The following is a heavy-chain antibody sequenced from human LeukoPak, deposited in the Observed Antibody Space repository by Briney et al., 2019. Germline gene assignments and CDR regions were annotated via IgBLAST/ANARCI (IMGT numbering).Heavy chain of an antibody. D-gene: IGHD3-22*01. V-gene: IGHV3-21*01. Sequence: PGGSLRLSCAASGFTFTRFNMNWVRQAPGKGLELVSSITTSGTYIYYADSVKGRFTISRDNAKNSLYLQMNTLRAEDTAVYYCARELYDRSGYRALDAFDVWGQGTMVTVSS. CDR1: GFTFTRFN. CDR2: ITTSGTYI. J-gene: IGHJ3*01. CDR3: ARELYDRSGYRALDAFDV.